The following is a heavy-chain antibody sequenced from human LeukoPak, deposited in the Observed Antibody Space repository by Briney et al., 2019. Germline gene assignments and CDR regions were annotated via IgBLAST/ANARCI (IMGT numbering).Heavy chain of an antibody. Sequence: PGGSLRLSCGASGFTFSSNWMSWVRRAPGKGLEWVANIKQDGSEKYYVDSVKGRFTISRDNAKNSLYLQMNSLRAEDTAVYYCARDPYGSGGYYDYWGQGTLVTVSS. CDR1: GFTFSSNW. V-gene: IGHV3-7*01. CDR2: IKQDGSEK. D-gene: IGHD3-10*01. CDR3: ARDPYGSGGYYDY. J-gene: IGHJ4*02.